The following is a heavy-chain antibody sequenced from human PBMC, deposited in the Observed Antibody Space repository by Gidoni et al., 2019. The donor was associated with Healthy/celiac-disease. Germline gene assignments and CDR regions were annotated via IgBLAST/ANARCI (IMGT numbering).Heavy chain of an antibody. D-gene: IGHD3-22*01. J-gene: IGHJ6*02. CDR2: ISYDGSNK. CDR1: GFTFSSDG. Sequence: QVQLVESGGGVVKPGRSLRLSCAASGFTFSSDGLHWVRQAPGKGLEWVAVISYDGSNKYYADSVKGRFTISRDNSKNTLYLQMNSLRAEDTAVYYCAKVMDYYDSSGYYYPYYGMDVWGQGTTVTVSS. V-gene: IGHV3-30*18. CDR3: AKVMDYYDSSGYYYPYYGMDV.